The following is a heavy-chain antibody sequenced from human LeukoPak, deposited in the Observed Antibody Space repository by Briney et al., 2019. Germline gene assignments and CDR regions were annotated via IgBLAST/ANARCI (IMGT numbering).Heavy chain of an antibody. CDR1: GFSLTTYA. D-gene: IGHD2-21*02. CDR3: AKGRWGLAINNFDL. CDR2: ISDRGDST. Sequence: GGSLRLSCAASGFSLTTYAMGWVRQAPGKGLEWVSVISDRGDSTYYADSVKGRFTISRDSSKNTLYLQMNSLGGEDTALYYCAKGRWGLAINNFDLWGQGTMVTVSS. V-gene: IGHV3-23*01. J-gene: IGHJ3*01.